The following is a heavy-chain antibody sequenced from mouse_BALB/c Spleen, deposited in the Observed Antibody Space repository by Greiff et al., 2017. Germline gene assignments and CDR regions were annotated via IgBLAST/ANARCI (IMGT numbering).Heavy chain of an antibody. CDR3: ARLYPLRLDD. D-gene: IGHD2-12*01. CDR2: INPSSGYT. V-gene: IGHV1-4*01. CDR1: GYTFTSYT. J-gene: IGHJ2*01. Sequence: VHLVESGAELARPGASVKMSCKASGYTFTSYTMHWVKQRPGQGLEWIGYINPSSGYTNYNQKFKDKATLTADKSSSTAYMQLRSLTSEDSAVYYCARLYPLRLDDGGQGTTLTVSS.